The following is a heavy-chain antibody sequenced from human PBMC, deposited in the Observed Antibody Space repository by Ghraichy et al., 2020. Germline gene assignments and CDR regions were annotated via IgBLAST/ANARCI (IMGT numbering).Heavy chain of an antibody. CDR3: ARVGRYNGSWGIDY. CDR2: IIPIFGTA. D-gene: IGHD1-26*01. CDR1: GGTFSSYA. V-gene: IGHV1-69*13. Sequence: SVKVSCKASGGTFSSYAISWVRQAPGQGLEWMGGIIPIFGTANYAQKFQGRVTITADESTSTAYMELSSLRSEDTAVYYCARVGRYNGSWGIDYWGQGTLVTVSS. J-gene: IGHJ4*02.